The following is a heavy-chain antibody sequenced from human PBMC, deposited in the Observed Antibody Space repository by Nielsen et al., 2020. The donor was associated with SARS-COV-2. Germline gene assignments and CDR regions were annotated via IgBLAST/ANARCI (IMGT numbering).Heavy chain of an antibody. D-gene: IGHD6-13*01. J-gene: IGHJ6*02. CDR3: AREYSTISGMDV. CDR2: IKEDGSDK. V-gene: IGHV3-7*03. Sequence: WIRQRPGKGLEWVANIKEDGSDKYYVDSVRGRFTISSDNAKNSLYLQMNSLRAEDTAFYYCAREYSTISGMDVWGQGTTVTVSS.